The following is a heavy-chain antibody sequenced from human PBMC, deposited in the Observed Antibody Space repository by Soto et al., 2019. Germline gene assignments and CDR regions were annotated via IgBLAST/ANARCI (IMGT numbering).Heavy chain of an antibody. V-gene: IGHV4-31*03. CDR2: IYYSGST. J-gene: IGHJ4*02. CDR3: ARVGMTTVTIDY. CDR1: GGSISSGGYY. Sequence: PSETLSLTCTVSGGSISSGGYYWSWIRQHPGKGLEWIGYIYYSGSTYYNPSLKSRGTISVDTSKNQFSLKLSSVTAADTAVYYCARVGMTTVTIDYWGQGTLVTVSS. D-gene: IGHD4-17*01.